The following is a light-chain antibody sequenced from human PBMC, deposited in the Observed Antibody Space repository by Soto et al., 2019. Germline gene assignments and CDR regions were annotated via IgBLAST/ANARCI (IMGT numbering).Light chain of an antibody. CDR1: QSIGSW. CDR3: QQYNSYVYT. CDR2: QAS. V-gene: IGKV1-5*03. Sequence: DTQMTQSPSTLSASAGDRVTITRRASQSIGSWLAWYQQRPGKAPKLLIYQASTLESGVPSRFSGSGSGTEFTLTISSLQPEDFATYYCQQYNSYVYTFGRGTKLEVK. J-gene: IGKJ2*01.